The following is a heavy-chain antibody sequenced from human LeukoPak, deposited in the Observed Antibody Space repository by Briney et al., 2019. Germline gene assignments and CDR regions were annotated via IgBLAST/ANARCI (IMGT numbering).Heavy chain of an antibody. J-gene: IGHJ4*02. D-gene: IGHD3-22*01. CDR3: ARGGYYYDSSGGVDY. CDR2: IYTSGST. Sequence: SETLSLTCTVSGGSISSGSYYWSWIRQPAGKGLEWIGRIYTSGSTNYNPSLQNRVTISVDTSKNQFSLKLSSVAAADTAVYYCARGGYYYDSSGGVDYWGQGTLVTVSS. V-gene: IGHV4-61*02. CDR1: GGSISSGSYY.